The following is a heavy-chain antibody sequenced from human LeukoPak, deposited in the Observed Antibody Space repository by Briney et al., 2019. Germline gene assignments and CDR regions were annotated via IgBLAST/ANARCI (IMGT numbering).Heavy chain of an antibody. J-gene: IGHJ6*03. Sequence: PSETLSLTCAVSGASISSYSWSWIRQPPGKGLEWIGYIYYSGSTNYNPSLKSRVTISVDTSKNQFSLKLSSVTAADTAVYYCARETSQKGAHYMDVWGKGTTVTISS. CDR3: ARETSQKGAHYMDV. CDR2: IYYSGST. CDR1: GASISSYS. V-gene: IGHV4-59*01. D-gene: IGHD3-16*01.